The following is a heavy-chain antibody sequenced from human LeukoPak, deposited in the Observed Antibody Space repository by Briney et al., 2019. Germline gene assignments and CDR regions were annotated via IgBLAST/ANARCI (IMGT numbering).Heavy chain of an antibody. D-gene: IGHD5-24*01. CDR3: AKEMATREYFDH. CDR2: ISGSGGST. J-gene: IGHJ4*02. CDR1: GFTFSVFW. V-gene: IGHV3-23*01. Sequence: QPGGSLRLSCAASGFTFSVFWMHWVRQAPGKGLEWVSAISGSGGSTYYADPVRGRFTISRDSSKNTLYLQMNSLRAEDTAVYYCAKEMATREYFDHWGQGTPVTVSS.